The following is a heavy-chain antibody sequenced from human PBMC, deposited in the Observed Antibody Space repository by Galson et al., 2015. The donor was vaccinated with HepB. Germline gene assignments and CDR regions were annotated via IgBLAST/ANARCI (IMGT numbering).Heavy chain of an antibody. D-gene: IGHD6-13*01. CDR1: GYRFMNYE. Sequence: SVKVSCKASGYRFMNYEINWVRQAAGQGLEFMGWMDPATGNTGYVEKFQGRVTMTRNTSINTAYMGLSSLTIDDTAVYYCARGLGLSSSWHWFDPWGQGTPVIVSS. V-gene: IGHV1-8*01. J-gene: IGHJ5*02. CDR2: MDPATGNT. CDR3: ARGLGLSSSWHWFDP.